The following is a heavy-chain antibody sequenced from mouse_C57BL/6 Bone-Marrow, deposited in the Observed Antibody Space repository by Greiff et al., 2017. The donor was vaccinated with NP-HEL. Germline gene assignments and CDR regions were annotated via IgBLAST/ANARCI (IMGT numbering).Heavy chain of an antibody. J-gene: IGHJ3*01. V-gene: IGHV1-42*01. CDR1: GYSFTGYY. CDR3: ARRRLLPWFAY. Sequence: EVQLQQSGPELVKPGASVKISCKASGYSFTGYYMNWVKQSPEKSLEWIGEINPSTGGTTYNQKFKAKASLTVDKSSSTAYMQLKSLTSEDSAVYYGARRRLLPWFAYWGQGTLVTVSA. D-gene: IGHD1-1*01. CDR2: INPSTGGT.